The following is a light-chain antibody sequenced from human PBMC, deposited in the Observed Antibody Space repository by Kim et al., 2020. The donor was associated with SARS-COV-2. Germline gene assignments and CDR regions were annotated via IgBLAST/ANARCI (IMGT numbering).Light chain of an antibody. CDR1: SSDVGSYNL. CDR3: CSYAGSSTYV. Sequence: GQLITISCTGTSSDVGSYNLVSWYQQHPGKAPKLMIYEVSKRPSGVSNRCSGSKAGNTASLTISGLQAEDEADYYCCSYAGSSTYVFGTGTKVTVL. CDR2: EVS. V-gene: IGLV2-23*02. J-gene: IGLJ1*01.